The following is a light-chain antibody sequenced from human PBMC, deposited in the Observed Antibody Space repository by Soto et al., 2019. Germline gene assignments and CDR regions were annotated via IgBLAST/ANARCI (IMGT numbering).Light chain of an antibody. V-gene: IGLV2-14*01. CDR2: VVT. J-gene: IGLJ1*01. Sequence: QSVLSQPASVAGSPGQTITISCTGTRTDVGGYNAVSCYQHHPGEAPKLIIYVVTHRPSGVSDRFSSSKHGNTSSLTIPGLQAENVAEHYCNSFRVSHLYVFGTGTKVTVL. CDR3: NSFRVSHLYV. CDR1: RTDVGGYNA.